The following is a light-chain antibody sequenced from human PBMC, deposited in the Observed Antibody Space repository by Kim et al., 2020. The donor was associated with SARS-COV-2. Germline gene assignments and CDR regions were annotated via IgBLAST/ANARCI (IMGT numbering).Light chain of an antibody. J-gene: IGLJ1*01. CDR3: QAWDSSTHNYV. Sequence: PEQTASISCSGYKLVDKYVSWSQQKPGQSPVGVISQDNQRPSGIPERFSGSNSGNTATLTISGTQAMDEADYYCQAWDSSTHNYVFGAGTKVTVL. CDR1: KLVDKY. CDR2: QDN. V-gene: IGLV3-1*01.